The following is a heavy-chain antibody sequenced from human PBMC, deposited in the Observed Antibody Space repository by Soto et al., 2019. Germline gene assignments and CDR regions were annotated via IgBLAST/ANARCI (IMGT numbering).Heavy chain of an antibody. J-gene: IGHJ5*02. CDR3: ARYIWGSYRRPHNWFDP. V-gene: IGHV4-39*01. CDR1: GGSISSSSYY. Sequence: KLRETLSLTCTVSGGSISSSSYYWGWIRQPPGKGLEWIGSIYYSGSTYYNPSLKSRVTISVDTSKNQFSLKLSSVTAADTAVYYCARYIWGSYRRPHNWFDPWGQGTLVTVSS. D-gene: IGHD3-16*02. CDR2: IYYSGST.